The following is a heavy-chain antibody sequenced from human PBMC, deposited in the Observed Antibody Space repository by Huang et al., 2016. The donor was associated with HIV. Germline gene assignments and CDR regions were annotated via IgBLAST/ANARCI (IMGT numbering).Heavy chain of an antibody. CDR3: ASQHIGAAATWF. V-gene: IGHV4-39*01. CDR1: GDFISSTNYY. CDR2: VYQSGST. J-gene: IGHJ4*02. Sequence: QLQLQESGPGQVKPSETLSLTCTVSGDFISSTNYYWGWIRQSPGKGLEWVGGVYQSGSTNHNPSLKSRVTLSVDTSRNQFSLRLNSVTAADTAVYYCASQHIGAAATWFWGRGTQVAVSS. D-gene: IGHD6-13*01.